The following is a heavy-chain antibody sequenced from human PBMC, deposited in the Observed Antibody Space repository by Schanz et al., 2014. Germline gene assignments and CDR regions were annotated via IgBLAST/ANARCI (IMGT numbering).Heavy chain of an antibody. CDR1: GYTFTAYY. CDR3: TRVPSITIFPPYYYGMDV. CDR2: INPNNGGT. J-gene: IGHJ6*02. D-gene: IGHD3-3*01. V-gene: IGHV1-2*06. Sequence: QVQLVQSGAEVKKPGASVKVSCKASGYTFTAYYMHWVRQAPGQGLEWMGRINPNNGGTDYAQKFQGRVTMTRDTSITTAYMELSRLRSDDTAVYYCTRVPSITIFPPYYYGMDVWGQGTTVTVSS.